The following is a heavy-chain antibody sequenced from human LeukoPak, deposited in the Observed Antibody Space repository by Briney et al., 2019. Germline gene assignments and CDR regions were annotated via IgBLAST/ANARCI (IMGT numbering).Heavy chain of an antibody. Sequence: SEAPFLPCSAFGGSIIGGNYYWWLIQPPPREVEGLGGSIHYRRSTQYNPSLKSRVSTSVDTSKNQFSLKLTSVSAADTAVYYCARHRTNNYGSGTPFDNWGQGTLVTVSS. J-gene: IGHJ4*02. D-gene: IGHD3-10*01. CDR1: GGSIIGGNYY. V-gene: IGHV4-39*01. CDR3: ARHRTNNYGSGTPFDN. CDR2: IHYRRST.